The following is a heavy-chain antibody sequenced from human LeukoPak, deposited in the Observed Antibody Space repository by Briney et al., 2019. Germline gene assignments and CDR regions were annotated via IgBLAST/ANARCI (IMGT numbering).Heavy chain of an antibody. V-gene: IGHV3-21*01. CDR1: GFTFSSYS. D-gene: IGHD2-15*01. CDR3: ARDVGEYCSGGSCTACVH. J-gene: IGHJ4*02. Sequence: GGSLRLSCAASGFTFSSYSMNWVRQAPGKGLEWVSSISGSSSYIYYADSMKGRFTISRDNAKKSLYLQMNSLRAGDTAVYFCARDVGEYCSGGSCTACVHWGQGTLVTVSS. CDR2: ISGSSSYI.